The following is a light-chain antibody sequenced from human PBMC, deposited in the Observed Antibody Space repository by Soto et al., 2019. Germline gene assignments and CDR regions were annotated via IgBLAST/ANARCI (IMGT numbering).Light chain of an antibody. Sequence: DIQMTQSPSTLSASVGDRVTITCRASQSISSWLAWYQQKPGKAPKLLIYDASSLESGVPSRFSGSGSGPDFTLTISSLQPEDFATYYCQQTYKNSWTFGPGTKVDIK. J-gene: IGKJ3*01. CDR2: DAS. CDR1: QSISSW. V-gene: IGKV1-5*01. CDR3: QQTYKNSWT.